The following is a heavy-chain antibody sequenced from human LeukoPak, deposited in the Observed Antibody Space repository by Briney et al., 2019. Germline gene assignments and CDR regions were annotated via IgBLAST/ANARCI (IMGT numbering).Heavy chain of an antibody. V-gene: IGHV3-53*01. Sequence: GGSLRLSCAASGFTVSSNYMSWVRQAPGKGLEWVSVIYSGGNTYYADSVKGRFTISRDNSKNTLYLQMNSLRAEDTAVYYCAKAGVPAASYYYYMDVWGKGTTVTVSS. CDR3: AKAGVPAASYYYYMDV. J-gene: IGHJ6*03. CDR2: IYSGGNT. D-gene: IGHD2-2*01. CDR1: GFTVSSNY.